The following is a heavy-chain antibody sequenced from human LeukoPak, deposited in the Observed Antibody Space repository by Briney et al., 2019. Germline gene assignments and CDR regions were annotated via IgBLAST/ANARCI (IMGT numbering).Heavy chain of an antibody. CDR3: VKATSVTTVIPFDY. J-gene: IGHJ4*02. CDR2: IYSGAGT. V-gene: IGHV3-53*01. D-gene: IGHD4-17*01. Sequence: PGGSLRLSCAASGFTVSSNYMSWVRQAPGKGLEWVSVIYSGAGTNYADSVKGRFTISRDTSKNTLYLQMNSLRAEDTAVYYCVKATSVTTVIPFDYWGQGTLVTVSS. CDR1: GFTVSSNY.